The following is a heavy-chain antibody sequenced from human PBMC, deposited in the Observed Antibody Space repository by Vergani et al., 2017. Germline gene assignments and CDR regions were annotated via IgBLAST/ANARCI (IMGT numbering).Heavy chain of an antibody. J-gene: IGHJ3*02. Sequence: EVQLVQSGAEVKKPGESLKISCKGSGYSFTSYWIGWVRQMPGKGLEWMGIIYPGDSDTRYSPSFQGQFTISADKSISTAYLQWSSLKASDTAMYYCARRSSYYDSSGAQDAFDIWGQGTMVTVSS. CDR1: GYSFTSYW. D-gene: IGHD3-22*01. V-gene: IGHV5-51*01. CDR2: IYPGDSDT. CDR3: ARRSSYYDSSGAQDAFDI.